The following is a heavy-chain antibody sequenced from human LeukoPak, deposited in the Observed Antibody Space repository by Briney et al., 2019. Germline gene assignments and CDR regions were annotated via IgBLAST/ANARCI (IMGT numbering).Heavy chain of an antibody. V-gene: IGHV3-30-3*01. Sequence: PGGSLRLSCAASGFTFSDDFMSWIRQAPGKGLEWVAVISYDGSNKYYADSVKGRFTISRDNSKNTLYLQMNSLRAEDTAVYYCARWLQLAPSFDYWGQGTLVTVSS. CDR2: ISYDGSNK. CDR3: ARWLQLAPSFDY. J-gene: IGHJ4*02. D-gene: IGHD5-12*01. CDR1: GFTFSDDF.